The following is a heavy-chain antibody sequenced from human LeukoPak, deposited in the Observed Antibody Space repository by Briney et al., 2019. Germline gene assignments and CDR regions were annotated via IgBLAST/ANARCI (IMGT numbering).Heavy chain of an antibody. CDR2: ISSSDNTI. D-gene: IGHD5-18*01. Sequence: GGSLRLSCAASGFTFSFYSMNWVRQARGKGLEWVSYISSSDNTIHYADSVKGRFTISRDNAKNSLYLEMNSLRDEDTAVYYCARVHRGYSYGRLDYWGQGTLVTVSS. CDR3: ARVHRGYSYGRLDY. J-gene: IGHJ4*02. V-gene: IGHV3-48*02. CDR1: GFTFSFYS.